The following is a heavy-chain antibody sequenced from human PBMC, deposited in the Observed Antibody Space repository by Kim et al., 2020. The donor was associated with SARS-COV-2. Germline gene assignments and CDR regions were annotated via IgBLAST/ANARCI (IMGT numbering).Heavy chain of an antibody. D-gene: IGHD3-22*01. CDR3: AKGPYYYDSSGYPYYFDY. Sequence: GGSLRLSCAASGFTFSSYAMSWVRQAPGKGLEWVSVIYSGGSSTYYADSVKGRFTISRDNSKNTLYLQMNSLRAEDTAVYYCAKGPYYYDSSGYPYYFDYWGQGTLVTVSS. CDR1: GFTFSSYA. J-gene: IGHJ4*02. V-gene: IGHV3-23*03. CDR2: IYSGGSST.